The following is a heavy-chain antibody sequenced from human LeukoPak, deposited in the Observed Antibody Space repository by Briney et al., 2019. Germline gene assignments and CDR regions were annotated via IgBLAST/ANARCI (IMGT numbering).Heavy chain of an antibody. J-gene: IGHJ3*02. Sequence: SSETLSLTCTVSGVSINSYYWSWLRQPPGKEWEWIGYIYYSGSTNYNPSLKSLATISVDTSKNQFSLTLSSVTAADTAVYYCARDSTGDDAFDIWGQGRKVTVSS. CDR2: IYYSGST. CDR3: ARDSTGDDAFDI. CDR1: GVSINSYY. D-gene: IGHD7-27*01. V-gene: IGHV4-59*01.